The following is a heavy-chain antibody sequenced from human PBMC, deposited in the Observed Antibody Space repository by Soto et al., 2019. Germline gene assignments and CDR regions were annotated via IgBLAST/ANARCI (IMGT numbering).Heavy chain of an antibody. Sequence: KVSWKGAGYRFTNYWVGWVRQMPGKGLEWMGIIYPGDSDTRYSPSFQGQVTISADKSISTAYLQWSSLKASDTAMYYCARPIGYCRSTSSTPPSAPDYWGQGTLVTVSS. J-gene: IGHJ4*02. CDR1: GYRFTNYW. CDR2: IYPGDSDT. D-gene: IGHD2-2*01. CDR3: ARPIGYCRSTSSTPPSAPDY. V-gene: IGHV5-51*01.